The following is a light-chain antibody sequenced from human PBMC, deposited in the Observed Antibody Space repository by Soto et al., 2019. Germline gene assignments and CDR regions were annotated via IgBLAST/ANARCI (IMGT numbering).Light chain of an antibody. CDR1: QSLLHSNGYNY. CDR3: MQSTQLPPT. Sequence: DIVVTQSPLSLPVTPGKPASISCRSSQSLLHSNGYNYLDRYLQKPGQSPQPLIYEGSTRVSGVPDRFSGSGSGTDFTLEISRVETDDVGIYYCMQSTQLPPTFGQGTRLEIK. V-gene: IGKV2D-29*02. CDR2: EGS. J-gene: IGKJ5*01.